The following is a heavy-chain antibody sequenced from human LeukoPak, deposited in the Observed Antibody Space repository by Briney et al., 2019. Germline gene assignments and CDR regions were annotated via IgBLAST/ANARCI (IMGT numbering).Heavy chain of an antibody. CDR2: ISWNSGSI. Sequence: GGSLRLSCAASGFTFDDYAMHWVRQAPGKGLEWVSDISWNSGSIGYADSVKGRFTISRDNAKNSLYLQMNSLRAEDTALYYCVKDIGGYSSSWYRGVDAFDIWGQGTMVTVSS. V-gene: IGHV3-9*01. CDR3: VKDIGGYSSSWYRGVDAFDI. J-gene: IGHJ3*02. CDR1: GFTFDDYA. D-gene: IGHD6-13*01.